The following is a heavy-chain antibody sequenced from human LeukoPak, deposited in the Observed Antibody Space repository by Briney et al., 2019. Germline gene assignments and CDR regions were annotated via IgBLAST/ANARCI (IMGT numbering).Heavy chain of an antibody. Sequence: SETLSLTCAVYGGSLSGYYWSWIRQPPGKGLEWIGEINHSGSTNYNPSLKSRVTISVDTSKNQFSLKLSSVTAADTAVYYCARVGEAAYTYYYYYMDVWGKGTTVTVSS. CDR2: INHSGST. J-gene: IGHJ6*03. CDR1: GGSLSGYY. CDR3: ARVGEAAYTYYYYYMDV. V-gene: IGHV4-34*01. D-gene: IGHD3-16*01.